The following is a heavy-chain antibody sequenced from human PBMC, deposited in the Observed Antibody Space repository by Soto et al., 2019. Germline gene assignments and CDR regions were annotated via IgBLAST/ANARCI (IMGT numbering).Heavy chain of an antibody. D-gene: IGHD3-3*01. CDR3: ARGRILRFLDELLDGAFYI. V-gene: IGHV4-34*01. CDR2: INHSGST. Sequence: QVQLQQWGAGLLKPSETLSLTCAVYGGSFSGYYWSWIRQPPGKGLEWIGEINHSGSTTYNPSLKSRATLTVDTSKNHFSLKLSSVTAADTDVYYCARGRILRFLDELLDGAFYIWGQGTMVTVSS. J-gene: IGHJ3*02. CDR1: GGSFSGYY.